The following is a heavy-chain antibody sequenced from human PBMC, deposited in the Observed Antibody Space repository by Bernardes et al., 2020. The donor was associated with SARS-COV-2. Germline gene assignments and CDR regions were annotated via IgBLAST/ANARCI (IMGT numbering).Heavy chain of an antibody. CDR3: ARGPVTTHSWYYGMDV. D-gene: IGHD4-17*01. J-gene: IGHJ6*02. V-gene: IGHV1-8*01. CDR2: MNPNSGNT. CDR1: GYTFTSYD. Sequence: ASVKVSCKASGYTFTSYDINWVRQATGQGLEWMGWMNPNSGNTGYAQKFQGRVTMTRNTSISTAYMELSSLRSEDTAVYYCARGPVTTHSWYYGMDVWGQGTTVTVSS.